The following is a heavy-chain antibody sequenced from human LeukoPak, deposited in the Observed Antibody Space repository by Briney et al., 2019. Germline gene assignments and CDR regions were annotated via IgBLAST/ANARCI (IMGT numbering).Heavy chain of an antibody. J-gene: IGHJ4*02. CDR2: LSGSGAAT. Sequence: PGGSLRLSCEASGFTFKNYAMAWVRQAPGKGLEWVSGLSGSGAATFYADSVKGWFTISRDNSNNTPYLRLNSLRAEDTAIYFCAKDRWYDGESGYFDHWGRGTLVTVSS. CDR1: GFTFKNYA. CDR3: AKDRWYDGESGYFDH. V-gene: IGHV3-23*01. D-gene: IGHD3-10*01.